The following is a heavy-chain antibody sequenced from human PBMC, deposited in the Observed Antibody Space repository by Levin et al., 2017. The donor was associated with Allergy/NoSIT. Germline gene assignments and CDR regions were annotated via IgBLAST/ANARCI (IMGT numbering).Heavy chain of an antibody. Sequence: GESLKISCAASGFTFSHYWLHWVRQAPGKGLVWVSRINNDGGSTNYADSVKGRFTSSRDNAKNTLYLQMNSLGAEDTAVYYCARGGFNHAFDIWGQGTMVTVSS. CDR3: ARGGFNHAFDI. CDR2: INNDGGST. V-gene: IGHV3-74*01. CDR1: GFTFSHYW. J-gene: IGHJ3*02. D-gene: IGHD3-10*01.